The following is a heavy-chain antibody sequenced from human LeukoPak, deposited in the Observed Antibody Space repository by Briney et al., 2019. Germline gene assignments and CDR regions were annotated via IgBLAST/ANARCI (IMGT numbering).Heavy chain of an antibody. J-gene: IGHJ4*02. Sequence: GGSLRLSCAASGFTFSSYGMHWVRQAPGKGLEWVAFIRYDGSNKYYADSVKGRFTISGDNSKNTLYLQMNSLRAEDTAVYYCAKDRHYESNVLGYWGQGTLVTVSS. D-gene: IGHD3-22*01. CDR3: AKDRHYESNVLGY. CDR2: IRYDGSNK. CDR1: GFTFSSYG. V-gene: IGHV3-30*02.